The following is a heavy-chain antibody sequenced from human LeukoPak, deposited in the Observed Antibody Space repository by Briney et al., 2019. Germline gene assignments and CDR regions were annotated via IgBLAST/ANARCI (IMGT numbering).Heavy chain of an antibody. CDR2: IRRKADGGTA. Sequence: SLRLSCTVSGFTFGDYAMAWFRQAPGKGLEWVGLIRRKADGGTAEYAASVKGRFTISRDDSKSIAYLQMNSLKTEDTAVYYCSRLLRDWSLVDYWGQGTLVTVSS. D-gene: IGHD3-9*01. CDR1: GFTFGDYA. J-gene: IGHJ4*02. V-gene: IGHV3-49*03. CDR3: SRLLRDWSLVDY.